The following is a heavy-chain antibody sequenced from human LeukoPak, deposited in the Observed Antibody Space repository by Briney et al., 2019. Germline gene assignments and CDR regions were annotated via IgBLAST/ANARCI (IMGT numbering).Heavy chain of an antibody. Sequence: PSETLSLTCAVYGGSFSGYYWSWIRQPPGKGLERIGEINHSGSTNYNPSLKSRVTISVDTSKNQFSLKLSSVTAADTAVYYCARQISGGVGSYFDYWGQGTLVTVSS. CDR2: INHSGST. J-gene: IGHJ4*02. CDR1: GGSFSGYY. CDR3: ARQISGGVGSYFDY. V-gene: IGHV4-34*01. D-gene: IGHD3-16*01.